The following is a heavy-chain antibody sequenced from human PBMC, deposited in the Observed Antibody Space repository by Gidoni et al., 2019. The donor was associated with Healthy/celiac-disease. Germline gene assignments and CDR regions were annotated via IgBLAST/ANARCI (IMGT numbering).Heavy chain of an antibody. D-gene: IGHD6-13*01. CDR3: ASGQRIAAAGTDSAFDI. V-gene: IGHV4-39*01. Sequence: GLVKPSETLSLTCTVSGGSISSSSYYWGWIRQPPGKGLEWIGSIYYSGSTYYNPSLKSRVTISVDTSKNQFSLKLSSVTAADTAVYYCASGQRIAAAGTDSAFDIWGQGTMVTVSS. J-gene: IGHJ3*02. CDR1: GGSISSSSYY. CDR2: IYYSGST.